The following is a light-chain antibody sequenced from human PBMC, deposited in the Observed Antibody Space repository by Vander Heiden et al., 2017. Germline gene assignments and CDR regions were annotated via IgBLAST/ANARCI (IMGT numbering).Light chain of an antibody. CDR2: DVS. CDR1: SSDVGGYNY. CDR3: SSYTSSSIYVV. Sequence: QSALTQPASVSGSPGQSIPISCTGTSSDVGGYNYVSWYQQHPGKAPKLMIYDVSNRPSGVSNRFSGSKSGNTASLTISGLQAEDEADYYCSSYTSSSIYVVFGGGTKLTVL. J-gene: IGLJ2*01. V-gene: IGLV2-14*03.